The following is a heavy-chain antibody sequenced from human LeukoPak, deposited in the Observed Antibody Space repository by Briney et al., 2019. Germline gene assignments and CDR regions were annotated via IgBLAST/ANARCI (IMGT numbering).Heavy chain of an antibody. V-gene: IGHV4-34*01. CDR2: INHSGST. J-gene: IGHJ6*03. CDR3: ARVEFLYYYYYYMDV. Sequence: SETLSLTCAVYGGSFSGYYWSWIRQPPGKGLEWIGEINHSGSTNYNPSLKSRVTISVDTSKNQFSLKLSSVTAADTAAYYCARVEFLYYYYYYMDVWGKGTTVTVSS. CDR1: GGSFSGYY. D-gene: IGHD2/OR15-2a*01.